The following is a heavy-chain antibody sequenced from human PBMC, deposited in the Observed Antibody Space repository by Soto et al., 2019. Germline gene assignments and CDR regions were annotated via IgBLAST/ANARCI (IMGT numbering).Heavy chain of an antibody. CDR3: AKDQLRGVRGVITYYYGMDV. CDR2: ISYDGSNK. CDR1: GFTFSSYG. V-gene: IGHV3-30*18. Sequence: QVQLVESGGGVVQPGRSLRLSCAASGFTFSSYGMHWVRQAPGKGLEWVAVISYDGSNKYYADSVKGRFTISRDNSKNTLYLHMNILRAEDTAVYYCAKDQLRGVRGVITYYYGMDVWGQGTTVTVSS. J-gene: IGHJ6*02. D-gene: IGHD3-10*01.